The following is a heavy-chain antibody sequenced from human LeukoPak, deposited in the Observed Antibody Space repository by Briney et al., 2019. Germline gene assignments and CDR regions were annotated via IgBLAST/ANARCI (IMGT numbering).Heavy chain of an antibody. D-gene: IGHD6-13*01. Sequence: SETLSLTCAVYGGSFSGYYWSWIRQPPGKGLEWIGEINHSGSTNYNPSLKSRVTISVDTSKNQFSLKLSSVTAADTAVYYCATGGIAAALSWPYWGQGTLATVSS. V-gene: IGHV4-34*01. CDR1: GGSFSGYY. CDR3: ATGGIAAALSWPY. CDR2: INHSGST. J-gene: IGHJ4*02.